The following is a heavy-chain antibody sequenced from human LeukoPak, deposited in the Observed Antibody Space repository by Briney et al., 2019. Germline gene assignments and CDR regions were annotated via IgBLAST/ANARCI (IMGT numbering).Heavy chain of an antibody. CDR3: ARDRIAMVRGGQAYNWFDP. CDR2: INPSGGST. D-gene: IGHD3-10*01. V-gene: IGHV1-46*01. Sequence: GASVKVSCKASGYTFTTYYVHWVRQAPGQGLEWMGIINPSGGSTSYAQKFQGRVTMTRDTSTSTVYMELSSLRSEDTAVYYCARDRIAMVRGGQAYNWFDPWGQGTLVTVSS. J-gene: IGHJ5*02. CDR1: GYTFTTYY.